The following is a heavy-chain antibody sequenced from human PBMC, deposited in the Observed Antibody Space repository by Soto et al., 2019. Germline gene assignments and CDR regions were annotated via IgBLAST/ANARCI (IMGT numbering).Heavy chain of an antibody. Sequence: SETLSLTCTVSGGSISKFYWRRIRQPPGKGLEWIGYIYYSGSTNYNPSLKSRVTISVDTSKNQFSLKLSSVTAADTAVYYCATTNDYGDYDGWFDAFDIRGQRTTVTVSS. CDR3: ATTNDYGDYDGWFDAFDI. V-gene: IGHV4-59*08. D-gene: IGHD4-17*01. CDR1: GGSISKFY. CDR2: IYYSGST. J-gene: IGHJ3*02.